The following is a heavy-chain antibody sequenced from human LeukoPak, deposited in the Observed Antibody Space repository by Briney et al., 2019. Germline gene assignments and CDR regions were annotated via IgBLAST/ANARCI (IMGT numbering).Heavy chain of an antibody. Sequence: GGSLRLSCTASGFNFGSTEMNWVRQAPGKGLEWVSVIYSGGSTYYADSVKGRFTISRHNSKNTLYLQMNSLRAEDTAVYYCARASDQLRYFDWSRSGYYYYGMDVWGQGTTVTVSS. CDR3: ARASDQLRYFDWSRSGYYYYGMDV. D-gene: IGHD3-9*01. CDR2: IYSGGST. V-gene: IGHV3-53*04. J-gene: IGHJ6*02. CDR1: GFNFGSTE.